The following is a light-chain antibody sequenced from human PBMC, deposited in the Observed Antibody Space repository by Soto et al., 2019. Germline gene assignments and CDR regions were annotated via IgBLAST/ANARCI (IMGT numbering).Light chain of an antibody. CDR3: QSYDSTLSARYV. CDR2: GNI. V-gene: IGLV1-40*01. Sequence: QSVLTQPPSVSGAPGQRVTISCTGSSSNIGAGYDVHWYQQRPGTAPKLLIFGNINRPSGVPDRFSGSKSGTSASLAITGLHAEDEGDYYGQSYDSTLSARYVFGTGTQLTVL. J-gene: IGLJ1*01. CDR1: SSNIGAGYD.